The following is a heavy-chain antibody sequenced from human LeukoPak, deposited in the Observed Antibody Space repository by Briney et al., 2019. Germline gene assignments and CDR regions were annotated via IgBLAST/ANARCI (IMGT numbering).Heavy chain of an antibody. CDR1: GGSISGNY. Sequence: SETLSLTCTVSGGSISGNYWGWIRQPPGKGLEWIGYIFYSGSTTYNPSLKSRVTISVDTSKNQFSLKLRSVTAADTAAYYCARVSSGTVDFWGQGTLVTVSS. CDR2: IFYSGST. J-gene: IGHJ4*02. D-gene: IGHD1-26*01. V-gene: IGHV4-59*01. CDR3: ARVSSGTVDF.